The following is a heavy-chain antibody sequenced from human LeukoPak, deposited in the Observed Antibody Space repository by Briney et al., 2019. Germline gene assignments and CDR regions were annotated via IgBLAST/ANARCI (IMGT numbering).Heavy chain of an antibody. J-gene: IGHJ3*02. CDR1: GFTVRSNY. CDR2: IYSGGST. V-gene: IGHV3-66*01. CDR3: ARDPQVTAIHDAFDN. Sequence: GGSLRLSCAASGFTVRSNYMSWVRQAPGKGLEWVSVIYSGGSTYYADSVKGRFTISRDISKNTLYLQMNSLRAEDTAVYYCARDPQVTAIHDAFDNWGQGTMVTVSS. D-gene: IGHD2-21*02.